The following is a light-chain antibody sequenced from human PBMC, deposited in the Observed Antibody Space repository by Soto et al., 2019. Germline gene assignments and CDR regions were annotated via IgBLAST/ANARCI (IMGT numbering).Light chain of an antibody. J-gene: IGKJ2*01. V-gene: IGKV3-15*01. Sequence: EIVLTQSPATLSVSPGNRATLSCRASQSVNSDLAWYQQKPGQAPRLLIYGASTRATGTPTRFSGSGSGTEFTLTISSMQSEDFAVYFCQQHNNWPPYTFGQGTKLEIK. CDR3: QQHNNWPPYT. CDR1: QSVNSD. CDR2: GAS.